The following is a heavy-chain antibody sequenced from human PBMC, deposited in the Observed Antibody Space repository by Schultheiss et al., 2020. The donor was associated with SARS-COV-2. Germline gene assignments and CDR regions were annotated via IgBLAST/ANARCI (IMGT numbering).Heavy chain of an antibody. CDR3: ARDRIAVADVQGFDAFDI. V-gene: IGHV3-30*04. CDR1: GFTFSSYA. D-gene: IGHD6-19*01. Sequence: GGSLRLSCAASGFTFSSYAMHWVRQAPGKGLEWVAVISYDGSNKYYADSVKGRFTISRDNSKNTLYLQMNSLRAEDTAVYYCARDRIAVADVQGFDAFDIWGQGKMVTVSS. CDR2: ISYDGSNK. J-gene: IGHJ3*02.